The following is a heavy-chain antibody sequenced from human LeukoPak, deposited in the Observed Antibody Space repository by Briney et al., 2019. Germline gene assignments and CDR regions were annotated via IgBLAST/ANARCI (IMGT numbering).Heavy chain of an antibody. CDR1: GGSISSYY. CDR2: IYYSGST. V-gene: IGHV4-59*01. Sequence: SETLSLTCTVSGGSISSYYWSWIRQPPGKGLEWIGYIYYSGSTNYNPSLKSRVTISVDTSKNQFSLKLSSVTAADTAVYYCASLRGYSYDHYMDVWGKGTTVTTSS. CDR3: ASLRGYSYDHYMDV. D-gene: IGHD5-18*01. J-gene: IGHJ6*03.